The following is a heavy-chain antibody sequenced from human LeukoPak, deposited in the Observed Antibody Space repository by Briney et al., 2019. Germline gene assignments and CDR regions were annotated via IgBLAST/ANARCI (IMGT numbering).Heavy chain of an antibody. CDR3: ARRYSYNSVFDY. J-gene: IGHJ4*02. CDR2: IKQDGSQK. Sequence: GSLRLSCAASGFTFSNYWMSWVRQAPGKGLEWVANIKQDGSQKYYVDSVEGRFTISRDNAKNSLYLQMSSLRAEDTAVYYCARRYSYNSVFDYWGQGTLVTVSS. V-gene: IGHV3-7*01. D-gene: IGHD5-18*01. CDR1: GFTFSNYW.